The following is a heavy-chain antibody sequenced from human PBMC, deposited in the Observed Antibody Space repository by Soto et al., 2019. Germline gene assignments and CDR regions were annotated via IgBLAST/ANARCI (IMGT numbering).Heavy chain of an antibody. CDR1: GGTFSSYT. V-gene: IGHV1-69*04. CDR3: ARDRAVVVPAAMYY. J-gene: IGHJ4*02. CDR2: IIPILGIA. Sequence: GASVKVSCKASGGTFSSYTISWVRQAPGQGLEWMGRIIPILGIANYAQKFQGRVTITADKSTSTAYMELSSLRSEDTAVYYCARDRAVVVPAAMYYWGQGTLVTVSS. D-gene: IGHD2-2*01.